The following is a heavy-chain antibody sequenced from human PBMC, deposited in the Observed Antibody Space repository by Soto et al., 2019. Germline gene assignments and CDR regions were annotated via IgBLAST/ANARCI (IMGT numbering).Heavy chain of an antibody. CDR1: GFTFSIHA. CDR2: ISGSGDTP. D-gene: IGHD6-19*01. J-gene: IGHJ4*02. V-gene: IGHV3-23*01. CDR3: AKEGTSGLYYFDY. Sequence: GGSLRLPCAASGFTFSIHAISWVRQAPGKGLEWVSIISGSGDTPYYADSVKGRFTISRDNSRNTLYLQMNSLRAGDSAKYYCAKEGTSGLYYFDYWGPGTLVTVSS.